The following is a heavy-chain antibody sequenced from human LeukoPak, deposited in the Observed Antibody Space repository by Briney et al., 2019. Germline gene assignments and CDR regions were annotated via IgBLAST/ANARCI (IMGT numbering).Heavy chain of an antibody. V-gene: IGHV3-30-3*02. J-gene: IGHJ4*02. D-gene: IGHD4-17*01. CDR2: ISYDGSHK. CDR1: GFIFSDYA. Sequence: GGSLRLSCAASGFIFSDYAFHWVRQAPGTGLEWVALISYDGSHKYYAESVKGRFTISRDNSKNTLYLQMNSLRPEDSATYYCAKTIRTYGDYHTLDYWGQGTLVTVSS. CDR3: AKTIRTYGDYHTLDY.